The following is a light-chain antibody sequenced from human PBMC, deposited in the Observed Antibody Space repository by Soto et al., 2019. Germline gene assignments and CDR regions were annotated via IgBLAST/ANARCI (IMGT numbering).Light chain of an antibody. V-gene: IGKV3-20*01. J-gene: IGKJ5*01. CDR1: QSVSSS. CDR3: QQSSSSPIT. Sequence: FVVTQSPDTLSLSPGETATLSCRASQSVSSSVAWYQHKPGQAPRLLMSAASSRATGIPDRFSGSGSGTDFTLTISRLEAEDFAVYYCQQSSSSPITFGQGTRLEIK. CDR2: AAS.